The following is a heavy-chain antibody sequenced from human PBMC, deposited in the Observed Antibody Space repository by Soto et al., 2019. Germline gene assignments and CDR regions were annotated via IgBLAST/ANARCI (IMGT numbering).Heavy chain of an antibody. V-gene: IGHV4-39*01. CDR1: GGSIGSSSYY. CDR2: LYYTGTT. J-gene: IGHJ5*02. Sequence: LSLTCSVSGGSIGSSSYYFGWIRQPPGKGLEWIGSLYYTGTTYYNSSLKSRVTISADKSQNQFSLRLSSVTAADTAAYYCGGYCSTTYCYYWLDPWGKRTLVTASS. CDR3: GGYCSTTYCYYWLDP. D-gene: IGHD2-2*01.